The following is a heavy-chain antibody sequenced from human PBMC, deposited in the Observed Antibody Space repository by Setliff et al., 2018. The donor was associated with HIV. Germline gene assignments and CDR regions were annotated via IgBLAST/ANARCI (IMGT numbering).Heavy chain of an antibody. CDR3: ARQKPGCGNNCHRDAFDI. CDR2: ISSSSNTT. D-gene: IGHD1-1*01. CDR1: GFTFSSYS. Sequence: PGGSLRLSCAASGFTFSSYSMNWVRQAPGKGLEWVSYISSSSNTTYYADSVKGRFTISRDNVKNSLHLQMNSLRAEDTAVYYCARQKPGCGNNCHRDAFDIWGQGTMVTVSS. V-gene: IGHV3-48*01. J-gene: IGHJ3*02.